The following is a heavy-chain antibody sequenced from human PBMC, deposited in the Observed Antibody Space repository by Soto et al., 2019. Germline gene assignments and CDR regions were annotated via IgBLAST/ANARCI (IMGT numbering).Heavy chain of an antibody. CDR3: ARSRQVTMVRGPNYYYYGMDV. V-gene: IGHV1-69*01. CDR2: IIPIFGTA. D-gene: IGHD3-10*01. Sequence: QVQLVQSGAEVKKPGSSVKVSCKASGGTFSSYAISWVRQAPGQGLEWMGGIIPIFGTANYAQKFQGRVTITADESTSTAYTELSSLSSEDTAVYYCARSRQVTMVRGPNYYYYGMDVWGQGTPVTVSS. J-gene: IGHJ6*02. CDR1: GGTFSSYA.